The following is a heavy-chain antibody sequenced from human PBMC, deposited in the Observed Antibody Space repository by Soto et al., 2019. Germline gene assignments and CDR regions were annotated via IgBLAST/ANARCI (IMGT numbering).Heavy chain of an antibody. CDR1: CGPISTNYYH. Sequence: QLQLQQSGPGLVKPSETLSLTCTVSCGPISTNYYHWGWIRQPPGEGLDWIASIFYTGTTYYKSSLRSRLTISIDTSKMQFSLQLSSVTDTDTAIYYCVRHSGAGSANYLGMDVWGQGTTVTVSS. V-gene: IGHV4-39*01. CDR3: VRHSGAGSANYLGMDV. J-gene: IGHJ6*02. D-gene: IGHD1-26*01. CDR2: IFYTGTT.